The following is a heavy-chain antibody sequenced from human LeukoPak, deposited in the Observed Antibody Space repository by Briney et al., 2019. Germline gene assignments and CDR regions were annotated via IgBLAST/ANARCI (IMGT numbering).Heavy chain of an antibody. V-gene: IGHV4-38-2*02. J-gene: IGHJ3*02. CDR2: IYHSGST. CDR3: AREPRYYYGSGSGFDI. Sequence: PSETLSLTCTVSGYSISSAYYWGWIRQPPGKGLQWIGSIYHSGSTYYNPSLKSRVTISVDTPKKQFSLKLNSVTAADTAVYYCAREPRYYYGSGSGFDIWGQGTMVTVSS. CDR1: GYSISSAYY. D-gene: IGHD3-10*01.